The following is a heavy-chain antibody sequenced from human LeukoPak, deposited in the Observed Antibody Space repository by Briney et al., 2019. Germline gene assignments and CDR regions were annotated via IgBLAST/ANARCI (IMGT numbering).Heavy chain of an antibody. J-gene: IGHJ4*02. CDR3: ARGRGDYGGNSEIDY. CDR2: MNPNSGNT. V-gene: IGHV1-8*01. Sequence: ASVKVSCKASGYTFTSCDINWVRQATGQGLEWMGWMNPNSGNTGYAQKFQGRVTMTRNTSISTAYMELSSLRSEDTAVYYCARGRGDYGGNSEIDYWGQGTLVTVSS. CDR1: GYTFTSCD. D-gene: IGHD4-23*01.